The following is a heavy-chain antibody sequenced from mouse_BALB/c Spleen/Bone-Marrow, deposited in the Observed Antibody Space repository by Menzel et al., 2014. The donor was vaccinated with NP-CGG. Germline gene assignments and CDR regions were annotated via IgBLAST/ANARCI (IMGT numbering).Heavy chain of an antibody. CDR1: GYAFSNYL. D-gene: IGHD1-1*01. Sequence: VQLQQSGAELVRPGTSVKVSCKASGYAFSNYLIEWVKQRPGQGLEWIGVINPGSGGINYNEKFKGKAALTADKSSSIAYMQLSCLTSDDSAVYFCARFIATACGFDYWGQGTSVTVSS. J-gene: IGHJ4*01. CDR3: ARFIATACGFDY. CDR2: INPGSGGI. V-gene: IGHV1-54*01.